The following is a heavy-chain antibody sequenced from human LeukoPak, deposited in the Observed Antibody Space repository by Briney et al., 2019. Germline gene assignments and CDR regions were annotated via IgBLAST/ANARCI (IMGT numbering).Heavy chain of an antibody. D-gene: IGHD5-18*01. CDR1: GFSFSSYG. Sequence: GRSLRLSCAASGFSFSSYGMSWVRQAPGKGLEWVSAISGSGGSTYYADSVKGRFTISRDNSKNTLYLQMNSLRAEDTAVYYCAKDQLTAMAKPRAPFDYWGRGTLVTVSS. J-gene: IGHJ4*02. CDR2: ISGSGGST. CDR3: AKDQLTAMAKPRAPFDY. V-gene: IGHV3-23*01.